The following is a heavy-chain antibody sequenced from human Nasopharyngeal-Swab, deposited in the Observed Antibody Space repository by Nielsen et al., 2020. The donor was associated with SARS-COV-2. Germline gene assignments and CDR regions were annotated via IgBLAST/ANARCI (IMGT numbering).Heavy chain of an antibody. CDR3: ARDGQSYGMDV. CDR1: GFTVSSNY. Sequence: GGSLRLSCAASGFTVSSNYMSWVRQAPGKGLEWVSVIYSGGSTYYADSVKGRFTTSRDNSKNTLYLQMNSLRAEDTAVYYCARDGQSYGMDVWGQGTTVTVSS. V-gene: IGHV3-53*01. J-gene: IGHJ6*02. CDR2: IYSGGST.